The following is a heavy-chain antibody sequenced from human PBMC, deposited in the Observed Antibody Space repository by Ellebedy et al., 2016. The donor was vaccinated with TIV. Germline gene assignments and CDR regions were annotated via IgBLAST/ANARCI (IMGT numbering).Heavy chain of an antibody. CDR3: ARERVGTGTTFDY. J-gene: IGHJ4*02. CDR2: VWYDGANK. Sequence: GGSLRLXXATSGFSFINYGMSWVRQAPGKGLEWVAGVWYDGANKNYADSVKGRFTISKDNSNNTLYLEMNRLRVEDTAVYYCARERVGTGTTFDYWGRGTLITVSS. D-gene: IGHD1-1*01. CDR1: GFSFINYG. V-gene: IGHV3-33*01.